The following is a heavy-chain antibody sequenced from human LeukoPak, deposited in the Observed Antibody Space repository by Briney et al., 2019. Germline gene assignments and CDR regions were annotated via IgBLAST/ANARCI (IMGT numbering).Heavy chain of an antibody. CDR1: GFTFSSYG. CDR2: IRYDGSNK. V-gene: IGHV3-30*02. D-gene: IGHD3-10*01. J-gene: IGHJ2*01. Sequence: GGSLRLSCAASGFTFSSYGMHWVRQAPGKGLEWVAFIRYDGSNKYYADSVKGRFTISRDNSKNTLYLQMNSLRAEDTAVYYCAKDKDPQELWFGAYFDLWGRGTLVTVSS. CDR3: AKDKDPQELWFGAYFDL.